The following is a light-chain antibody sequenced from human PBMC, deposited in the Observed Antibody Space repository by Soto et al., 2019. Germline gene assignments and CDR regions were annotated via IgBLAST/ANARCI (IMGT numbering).Light chain of an antibody. CDR3: QQSNSWPLT. CDR2: DAS. Sequence: EIVLTQSPATLSLSPGERATLSCRASQSVGSDLAWYQQKPGQAPRLIIYDASKRATGIPGRFSGIGSGADFTPTITSLEPEAFAVYYCQQSNSWPLTFGQGTQLEIK. CDR1: QSVGSD. J-gene: IGKJ5*01. V-gene: IGKV3-11*01.